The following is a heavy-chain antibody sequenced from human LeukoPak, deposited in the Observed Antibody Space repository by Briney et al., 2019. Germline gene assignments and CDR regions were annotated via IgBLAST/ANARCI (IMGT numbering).Heavy chain of an antibody. J-gene: IGHJ3*02. Sequence: SVKVSCKASGGTFSSYAISWVRQAPGQGLEWMGRIIPIFGTANYAQKFQGRVTITTDESASTAYMELSSLRSEDTAVYYCARDRRDYCDSSGYLRDAFDIWGQGTMVTVSS. V-gene: IGHV1-69*05. D-gene: IGHD3-22*01. CDR1: GGTFSSYA. CDR3: ARDRRDYCDSSGYLRDAFDI. CDR2: IIPIFGTA.